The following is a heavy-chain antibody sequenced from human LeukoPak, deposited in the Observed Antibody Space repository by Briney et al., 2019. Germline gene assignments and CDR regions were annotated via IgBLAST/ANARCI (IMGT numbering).Heavy chain of an antibody. Sequence: PSETLSLTCTVSGGSISSYYWSWIRQPPGKGLEWIGYIYYSGSTNYNPSLKSRVTISVDTSKNQFSLKPSSVTAADTAVYYCARASTRLARGGGWFDPWGQGTLVTVSS. D-gene: IGHD1-26*01. V-gene: IGHV4-59*01. CDR1: GGSISSYY. CDR2: IYYSGST. J-gene: IGHJ5*02. CDR3: ARASTRLARGGGWFDP.